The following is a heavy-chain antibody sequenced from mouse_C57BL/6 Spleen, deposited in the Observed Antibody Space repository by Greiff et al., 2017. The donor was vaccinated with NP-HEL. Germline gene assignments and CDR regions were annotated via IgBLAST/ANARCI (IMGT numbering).Heavy chain of an antibody. CDR2: IDPENGDT. Sequence: EVQLQQSGAELVRPGASVKLSCTASGFNIKDDYMHWVKQRPEQGLEWIGWIDPENGDTEYASKFQGKATITADTSSNTAYLQLSSLTSEDTAVYYFTTPTVVGRGFAYWGQGTLVTVSA. CDR1: GFNIKDDY. J-gene: IGHJ3*01. CDR3: TTPTVVGRGFAY. V-gene: IGHV14-4*01. D-gene: IGHD1-1*01.